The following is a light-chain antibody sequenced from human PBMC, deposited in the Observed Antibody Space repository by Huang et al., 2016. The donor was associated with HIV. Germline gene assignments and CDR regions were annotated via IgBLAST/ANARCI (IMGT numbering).Light chain of an antibody. J-gene: IGKJ4*01. CDR2: DAS. CDR3: QQRSNWPPLT. V-gene: IGKV3-11*01. CDR1: QSVSKY. Sequence: EIVLTQSPATLSLSPGERATLSCRASQSVSKYLAWYQQKPGEAPRLLIYDASNRATGIPGRFSGSGSGTDFTLTINSLEPEDYAVYYCQQRSNWPPLTCGGGTKVEI.